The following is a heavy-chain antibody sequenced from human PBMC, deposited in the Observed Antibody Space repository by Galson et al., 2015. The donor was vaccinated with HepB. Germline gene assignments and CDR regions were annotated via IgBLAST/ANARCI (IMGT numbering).Heavy chain of an antibody. J-gene: IGHJ4*02. CDR1: GFTFSSYA. Sequence: SLRLSCAASGFTFSSYAMHWVRQAPGKGLEWVAVISYDGSNKYYADSVKGRFTISRDNSKNTLYLQMNSLRAEDTAVYYCARGGDIVVVVAATPDYWGQGTLVTVSS. CDR3: ARGGDIVVVVAATPDY. CDR2: ISYDGSNK. D-gene: IGHD2-15*01. V-gene: IGHV3-30*04.